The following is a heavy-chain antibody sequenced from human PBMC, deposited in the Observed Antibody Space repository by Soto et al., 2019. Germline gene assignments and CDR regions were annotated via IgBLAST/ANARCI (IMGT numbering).Heavy chain of an antibody. CDR2: MSHSGGT. V-gene: IGHV4-34*01. D-gene: IGHD1-1*01. Sequence: QVQLQQWGAGLLKPSETLSLTCAVYGGFVSSGSYYWSWIRQPPGKGLDWIGEMSHSGGTHFNPSLKSRLTISVDTSKNQFSLKMSSVTAADTALYYCARVERGTATTVVDAFDIWGPGTMVTVSS. CDR3: ARVERGTATTVVDAFDI. CDR1: GGFVSSGSYY. J-gene: IGHJ3*02.